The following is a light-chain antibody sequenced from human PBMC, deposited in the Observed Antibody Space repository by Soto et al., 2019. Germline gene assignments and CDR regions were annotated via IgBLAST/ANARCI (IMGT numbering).Light chain of an antibody. Sequence: QSVLTQPPSASGTPGQGVTISCSGSTCNIGSNYVYWYQQLPGTAPNLLIYRNNQRPSGVPDRFSGSKSGTSASLAISGLRSDDEADYFCATWDDSLNGFYVFGTGTKVTVL. J-gene: IGLJ1*01. CDR2: RNN. V-gene: IGLV1-47*01. CDR1: TCNIGSNY. CDR3: ATWDDSLNGFYV.